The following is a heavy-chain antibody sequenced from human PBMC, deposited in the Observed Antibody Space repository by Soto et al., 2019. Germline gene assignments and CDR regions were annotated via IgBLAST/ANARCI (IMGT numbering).Heavy chain of an antibody. D-gene: IGHD5-12*01. V-gene: IGHV3-23*01. J-gene: IGHJ3*02. CDR2: ISGSGGST. CDR1: GFTFSSYA. CDR3: AKDKDGYIFGHAFDI. Sequence: EVQLLESGGGLVQPGGSLRLSCAASGFTFSSYAMSWVRQAPGKRLEWVSAISGSGGSTYYADSVKGRFTISRDNSKKTLYLQMNSLRAEDTAVYYCAKDKDGYIFGHAFDIWGQGTMVTVSS.